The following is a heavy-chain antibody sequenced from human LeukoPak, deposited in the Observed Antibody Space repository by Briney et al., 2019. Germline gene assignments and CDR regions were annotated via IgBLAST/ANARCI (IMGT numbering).Heavy chain of an antibody. J-gene: IGHJ4*02. CDR3: AREGSSWSHYYFDY. V-gene: IGHV3-20*01. CDR2: INWNGGST. D-gene: IGHD6-13*01. Sequence: GGSLRLSCAASGFTFDDYGMSWVRQAPGKGLEWVSGINWNGGSTGYADSVKGRFTISRDNAKNSLYLQMNSLRAEDTALYHCAREGSSWSHYYFDYWGQETLVTVSS. CDR1: GFTFDDYG.